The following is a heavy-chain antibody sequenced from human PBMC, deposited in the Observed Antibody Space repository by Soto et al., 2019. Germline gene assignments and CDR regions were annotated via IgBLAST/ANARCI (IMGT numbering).Heavy chain of an antibody. Sequence: PSETLSLTCTVSGGSISSGGYYWSWIRQHPGKGLEWIGYIYYSGSTYYNPSLKSRVTISVDTSKNQFSLKLSSVTAADTAVYYCARAHYDFWSGLHYYYYYMDVWGKGTTVTVSS. J-gene: IGHJ6*03. CDR1: GGSISSGGYY. CDR2: IYYSGST. V-gene: IGHV4-31*03. D-gene: IGHD3-3*01. CDR3: ARAHYDFWSGLHYYYYYMDV.